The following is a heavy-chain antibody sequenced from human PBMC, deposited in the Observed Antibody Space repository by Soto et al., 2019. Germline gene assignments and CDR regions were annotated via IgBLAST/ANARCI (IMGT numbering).Heavy chain of an antibody. CDR3: ARRGGGVVLAATTPFDY. V-gene: IGHV4-4*02. CDR2: IYHSGST. J-gene: IGHJ4*02. D-gene: IGHD2-15*01. Sequence: QVPLQESGPRLVRPSGTLSLTCTVSSGSISTANWWSWVRQPPGRGLEWIGEIYHSGSTNYNLSHKGRVTLSVDKSKNQFSLRLSSVTAADTATYYCARRGGGVVLAATTPFDYWGQGTLVTVSS. CDR1: SGSISTANW.